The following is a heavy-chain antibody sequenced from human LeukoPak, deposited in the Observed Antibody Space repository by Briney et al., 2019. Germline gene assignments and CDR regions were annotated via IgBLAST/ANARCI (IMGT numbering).Heavy chain of an antibody. CDR1: GYTFTGYY. D-gene: IGHD3-22*01. CDR3: ARGGYYYDSSGYYYGGVRYFDY. V-gene: IGHV1-2*02. Sequence: GASVKVSCKASGYTFTGYYMHWVRQAPGQGLEWMGWINPNSGGTNYAQKFQGRVTMTRDTSISTAYMELSRLRSDDTALYYCARGGYYYDSSGYYYGGVRYFDYWGQGTLVTVSS. J-gene: IGHJ4*02. CDR2: INPNSGGT.